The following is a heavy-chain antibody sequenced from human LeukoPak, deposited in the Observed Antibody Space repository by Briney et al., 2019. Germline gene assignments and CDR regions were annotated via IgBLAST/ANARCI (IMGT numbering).Heavy chain of an antibody. CDR2: ISPDGSTT. V-gene: IGHV3-74*01. CDR1: GFTFSSYW. Sequence: GRSLRLSCAASGFTFSSYWMHWVRQAPGKGLVWVSRISPDGSTTNYADSVKGRFTISRDNAKNTLYLQMNNLRAEDTAVYYCVSSWFHFDYWGQGTLVTVSS. D-gene: IGHD6-13*01. CDR3: VSSWFHFDY. J-gene: IGHJ4*02.